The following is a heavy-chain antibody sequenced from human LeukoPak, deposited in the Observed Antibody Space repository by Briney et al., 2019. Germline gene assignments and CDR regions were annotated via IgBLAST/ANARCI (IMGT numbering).Heavy chain of an antibody. J-gene: IGHJ4*02. D-gene: IGHD2/OR15-2a*01. CDR1: GFTFSNYW. CDR3: AGGAGFLIDY. V-gene: IGHV3-7*01. CDR2: IKKDGSEK. Sequence: GGSLRLSCAASGFTFSNYWMNWVRQAPGKGPEWVAIIKKDGSEKYYADSVKGRFTISRDNAKNSLYLQMDSLRADDTAVYFCAGGAGFLIDYWGQGALVTVSS.